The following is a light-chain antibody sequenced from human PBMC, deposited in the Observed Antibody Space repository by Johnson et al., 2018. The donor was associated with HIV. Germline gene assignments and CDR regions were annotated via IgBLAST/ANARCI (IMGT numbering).Light chain of an antibody. CDR3: ATWDTGLSAGV. CDR1: SSNIGNNY. J-gene: IGLJ1*01. Sequence: QSVLTQPPSVSAAPGQKVTISCSGSSSNIGNNYVSWYQQLPGTAPKLLIYDNNKRPSGIPDRFSGSKSGTSATLGITGLQTWDEADYYCATWDTGLSAGVFGTGTKVTVL. CDR2: DNN. V-gene: IGLV1-51*01.